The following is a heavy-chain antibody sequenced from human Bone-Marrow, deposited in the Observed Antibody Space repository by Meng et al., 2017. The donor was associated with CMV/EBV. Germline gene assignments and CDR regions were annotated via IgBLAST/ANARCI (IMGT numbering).Heavy chain of an antibody. CDR2: IRNSGSII. V-gene: IGHV3-48*03. D-gene: IGHD1-1*01. J-gene: IGHJ4*02. CDR3: ARVFRTGLDS. CDR1: GFTFSTYA. Sequence: GESLKISCAASGFTFSTYAMNWVRQAPGKGLEWVSFIRNSGSIIYYADSGKGRFTVSRDNAKNSLYLQMNSLSAGDTAVYYCARVFRTGLDSWGQGALVTVSS.